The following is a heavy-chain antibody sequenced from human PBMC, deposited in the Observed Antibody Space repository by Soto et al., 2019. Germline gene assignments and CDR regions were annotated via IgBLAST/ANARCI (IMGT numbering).Heavy chain of an antibody. D-gene: IGHD4-17*01. J-gene: IGHJ4*02. CDR3: AKHVTTYHYGEDFDS. CDR2: ISGSGSDT. Sequence: PGGSLRLSCAASGFTFGSYALTWVRQAPGKGLEWVSAISGSGSDTYYADSVKGRFTLSRDNSKNTLYLQMNSLRAEDTAVYYCAKHVTTYHYGEDFDSWGQGTLVTVSS. V-gene: IGHV3-23*01. CDR1: GFTFGSYA.